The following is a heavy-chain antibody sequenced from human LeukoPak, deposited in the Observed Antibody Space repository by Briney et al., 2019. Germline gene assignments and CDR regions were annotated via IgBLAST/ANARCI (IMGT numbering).Heavy chain of an antibody. D-gene: IGHD3-10*01. CDR3: ARHRYGSGSHHWFDP. CDR1: GGSLTGYY. Sequence: SETLSLTCGVSGGSLTGYYWSWIRQPPGKGLEWIGEINHSGSTKYNPSLESRVSISLDTSKNHFSLRLSSVTAADTAVYYCARHRYGSGSHHWFDPWGQGTLVTVSS. V-gene: IGHV4-34*01. J-gene: IGHJ5*02. CDR2: INHSGST.